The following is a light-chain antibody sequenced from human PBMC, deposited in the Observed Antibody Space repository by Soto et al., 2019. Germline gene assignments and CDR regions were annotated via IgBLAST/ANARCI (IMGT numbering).Light chain of an antibody. CDR2: GAS. Sequence: EIVLTQSPGTLSLSPGERATLSCRASQSVSSSYLAWYQQKPGQAPRLLIYGASSRATGIPDRFSGSGSGTDFILTISRLEPEDFAVYYCQQYGSSSLNTFGQGTKLEIK. V-gene: IGKV3-20*01. CDR3: QQYGSSSLNT. J-gene: IGKJ2*01. CDR1: QSVSSSY.